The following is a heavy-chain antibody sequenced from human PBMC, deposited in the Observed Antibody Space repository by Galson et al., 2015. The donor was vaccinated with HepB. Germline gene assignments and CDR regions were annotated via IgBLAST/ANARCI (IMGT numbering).Heavy chain of an antibody. V-gene: IGHV3-33*01. J-gene: IGHJ4*02. CDR2: IWYDGSNK. CDR1: GFTFSSYG. CDR3: ARGERSMVQGDPFDY. Sequence: SLRLSCAASGFTFSSYGMHWVRQAPGKGLEWVAVIWYDGSNKYYADSVKGRFTISRDNSKNTLYLQMNSLRAEDTAVYYCARGERSMVQGDPFDYWGQGTLVTVSS. D-gene: IGHD3-10*01.